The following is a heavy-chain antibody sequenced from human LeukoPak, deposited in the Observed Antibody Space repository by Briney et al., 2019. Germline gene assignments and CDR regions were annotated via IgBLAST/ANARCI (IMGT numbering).Heavy chain of an antibody. CDR2: IYSGGST. V-gene: IGHV3-66*01. CDR1: GFTVSSNY. Sequence: GGSLRLSCAASGFTVSSNYMSWVRQAPGKGLEWVSVIYSGGSTYYADSVKGRFTISRDNSKNTLYLQMNSLRAEDTAVYYCARDPHYDSSGLNWGQGTLVTVSS. CDR3: ARDPHYDSSGLN. J-gene: IGHJ4*02. D-gene: IGHD3-22*01.